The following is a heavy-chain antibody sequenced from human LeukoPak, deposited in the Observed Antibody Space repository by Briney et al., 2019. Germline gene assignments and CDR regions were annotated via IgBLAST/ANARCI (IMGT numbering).Heavy chain of an antibody. Sequence: PGGSLRLSCAASGFTFSSYAMHWVRQAPGKGLVWVSRINSDGSTTTYADSVKGRFTISRDNAKNTLYLQMNSLRVEDTAVYYCARPHTGFDSWGQGTLVTVSS. J-gene: IGHJ4*02. V-gene: IGHV3-74*01. CDR1: GFTFSSYA. CDR2: INSDGSTT. CDR3: ARPHTGFDS.